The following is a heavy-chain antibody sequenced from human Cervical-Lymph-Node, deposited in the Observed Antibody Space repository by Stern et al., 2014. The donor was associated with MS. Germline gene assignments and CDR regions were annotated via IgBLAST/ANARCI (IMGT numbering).Heavy chain of an antibody. J-gene: IGHJ5*02. V-gene: IGHV1-69-2*01. D-gene: IGHD2/OR15-2a*01. CDR1: GYTYTYYY. CDR3: ATKAFQS. CDR2: ADPNDGQS. Sequence: EMQLVESGTEVKKPGGTVKISCKSSGYTYTYYYVHWVKQAPGKGLEWMGLADPNDGQSLHADPFRDRVKITADTSIETSYMELTNLRSEDTAIYFCATKAFQSWGQGTLVTVSS.